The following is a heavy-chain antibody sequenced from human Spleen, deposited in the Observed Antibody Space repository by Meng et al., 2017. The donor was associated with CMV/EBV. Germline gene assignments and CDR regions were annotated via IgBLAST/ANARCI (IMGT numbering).Heavy chain of an antibody. D-gene: IGHD3-9*01. J-gene: IGHJ4*02. V-gene: IGHV3-23*01. CDR1: GFTFSSYA. CDR3: ARASYDLSAGYYVDY. CDR2: ISGSGGST. Sequence: GESLKISCAASGFTFSSYAMSWVRQAPGKGLEWVSAISGSGGSTYYADSVKGRFTISRDNAKNTLYLQMNSLRAEDTALYYCARASYDLSAGYYVDYWGQGTLVTVSS.